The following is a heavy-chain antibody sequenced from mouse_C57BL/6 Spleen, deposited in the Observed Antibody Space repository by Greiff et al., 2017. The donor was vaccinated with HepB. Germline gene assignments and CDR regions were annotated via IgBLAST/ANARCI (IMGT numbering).Heavy chain of an antibody. J-gene: IGHJ2*01. CDR2: IYPGDGDT. Sequence: QVQLQQSGAELVKPGASVKISCKASGYAFSSYWMNWVKQRPGKGLEWIGQIYPGDGDTNYNGKFKGKATLTADKSSSTAYMQLSSLTSEDSAVYFCARGSYGSSPYFDYWGQGTTLTVSS. CDR1: GYAFSSYW. D-gene: IGHD1-1*01. CDR3: ARGSYGSSPYFDY. V-gene: IGHV1-80*01.